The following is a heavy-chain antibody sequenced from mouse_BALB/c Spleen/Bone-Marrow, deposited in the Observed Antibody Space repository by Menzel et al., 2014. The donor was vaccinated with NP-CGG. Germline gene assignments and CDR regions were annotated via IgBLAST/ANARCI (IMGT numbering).Heavy chain of an antibody. CDR3: ASGVTTGWFVY. Sequence: VQLQQSGAELVRPGASVKLSCKTSGYIFTSYWIHWVKQRSGQGLEWIARIYPGSGSTYYNEKFEGKATLTADKSSSTAYMQLSSLKSEDSAVFFCASGVTTGWFVYWGQGTLVTVSA. D-gene: IGHD2-2*01. J-gene: IGHJ3*01. CDR1: GYIFTSYW. V-gene: IGHV1-76*01. CDR2: IYPGSGST.